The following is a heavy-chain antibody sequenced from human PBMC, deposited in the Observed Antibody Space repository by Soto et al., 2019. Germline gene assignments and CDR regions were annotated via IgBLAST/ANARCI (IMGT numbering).Heavy chain of an antibody. D-gene: IGHD3-16*01. J-gene: IGHJ6*02. V-gene: IGHV4-39*01. Sequence: QLQLQESGPGLVKPSETLSLTCTVSGGSISSSSYYWGWIRQPPGKGLEWIGSIYYSGYTYYNPSLMGPATRPVDPSNNQFSLKLSSVTAADTAVYYCARHNGPLYVGYYYDMDVWGQGTTVTVSS. CDR3: ARHNGPLYVGYYYDMDV. CDR2: IYYSGYT. CDR1: GGSISSSSYY.